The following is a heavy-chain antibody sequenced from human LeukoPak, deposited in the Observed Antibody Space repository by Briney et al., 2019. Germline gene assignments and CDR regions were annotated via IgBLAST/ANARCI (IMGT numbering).Heavy chain of an antibody. V-gene: IGHV1-18*01. D-gene: IGHD2-15*01. CDR3: ASVDSGGDYFDY. CDR1: GYTFTSYG. J-gene: IGHJ4*02. Sequence: ASVKVSCKASGYTFTSYGISWVRQAPGQGLEWMGWISAYNGNTNYAQKLQGRVTMTTDTSTSTAYMGLRSLRSDDTAVYYCASVDSGGDYFDYWGQGTLVTVSS. CDR2: ISAYNGNT.